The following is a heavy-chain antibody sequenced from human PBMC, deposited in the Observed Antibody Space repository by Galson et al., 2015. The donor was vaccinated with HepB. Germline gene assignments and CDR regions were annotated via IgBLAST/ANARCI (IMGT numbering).Heavy chain of an antibody. V-gene: IGHV1-2*02. CDR2: INPYSGGT. CDR1: GYTFTGYY. Sequence: SVKVSCKASGYTFTGYYMHWVRQAPGRGLEWMGWINPYSGGTNSAQKFQGRVTMTRDTSISTAYMELSSLRSDDTAVYYCARAAYCGGDCFSNYYYGLDVWGQGTTVTVSS. J-gene: IGHJ6*01. D-gene: IGHD2-21*02. CDR3: ARAAYCGGDCFSNYYYGLDV.